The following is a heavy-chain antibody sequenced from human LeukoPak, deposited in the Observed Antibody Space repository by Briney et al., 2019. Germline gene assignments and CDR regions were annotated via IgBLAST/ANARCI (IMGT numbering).Heavy chain of an antibody. J-gene: IGHJ6*03. CDR1: GFTVSSNY. Sequence: PGGSLRLSCAASGFTVSSNYMSWVRQAPGKGLEWVSGISGSGGTTYYADSVKGRFTISRDNSKNTLYLQMNSLRAEDTAVYYCAKGGIFGVVIGYYCMDVWGKGTTVTVSS. CDR2: ISGSGGTT. D-gene: IGHD3-3*01. V-gene: IGHV3-23*01. CDR3: AKGGIFGVVIGYYCMDV.